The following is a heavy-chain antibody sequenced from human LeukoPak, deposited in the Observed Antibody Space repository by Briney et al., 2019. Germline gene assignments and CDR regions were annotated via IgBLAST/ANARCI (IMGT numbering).Heavy chain of an antibody. V-gene: IGHV4-34*01. CDR2: INHSGST. Sequence: PSETLSLTCAVYGGSFSGYYWCWIRQPPGKGLEWIGEINHSGSTNYNPSLKSRVTISVDTSKNQFSLKLSSVTAADTAVYYSVIYDSSGFDYWGQGTLVTVSS. CDR3: VIYDSSGFDY. CDR1: GGSFSGYY. J-gene: IGHJ4*02. D-gene: IGHD3-22*01.